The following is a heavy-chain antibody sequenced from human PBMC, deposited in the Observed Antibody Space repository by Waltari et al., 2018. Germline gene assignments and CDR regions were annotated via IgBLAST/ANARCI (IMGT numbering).Heavy chain of an antibody. CDR1: GFTFSSYA. D-gene: IGHD6-19*01. CDR2: ISGSGGSR. J-gene: IGHJ6*02. Sequence: EVQLLESGGGLVQPGGSLRLSCAASGFTFSSYAMSWVRQAPGKGLEWVSAISGSGGSRYDADSVKGRFTISRDNSKNTLYLQMNSLRAEDTAVYYCAGGYSSGPPGGEDVWGQGTTVTVSS. CDR3: AGGYSSGPPGGEDV. V-gene: IGHV3-23*01.